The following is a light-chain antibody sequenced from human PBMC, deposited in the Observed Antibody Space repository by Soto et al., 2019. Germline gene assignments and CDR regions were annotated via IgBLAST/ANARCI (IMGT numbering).Light chain of an antibody. J-gene: IGKJ1*01. CDR3: QQYNTFWT. Sequence: IQMTQSPSTLSVSLGDRVTITCRASQTISSWLAWYQQKPGKAPKXLIYKASTLKSGVPSRFSGSGSGTEFTLTISSLQPDDFATYYCQQYNTFWTFGQGTKVDIK. V-gene: IGKV1-5*03. CDR1: QTISSW. CDR2: KAS.